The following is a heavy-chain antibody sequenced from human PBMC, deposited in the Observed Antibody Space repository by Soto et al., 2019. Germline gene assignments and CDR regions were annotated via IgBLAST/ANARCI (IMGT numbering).Heavy chain of an antibody. CDR3: ARIYCSGGSCYWAFDI. V-gene: IGHV4-34*01. CDR2: VHHSGRT. CDR1: GGSFDGYL. Sequence: TLSLTCATYGGSFDGYLWSWIRQPPGKGLEWIGEVHHSGRTKYNSSLKSRVTISGDMSKKQFSLKVNSVTAADTAVYYCARIYCSGGSCYWAFDIWGQGTMVTVSS. D-gene: IGHD2-15*01. J-gene: IGHJ3*02.